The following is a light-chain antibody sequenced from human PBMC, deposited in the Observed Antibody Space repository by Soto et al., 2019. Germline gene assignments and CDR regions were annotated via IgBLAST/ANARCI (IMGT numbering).Light chain of an antibody. CDR1: QSVSSY. J-gene: IGKJ1*01. V-gene: IGKV3-11*01. CDR3: QQRPSWT. CDR2: VAC. Sequence: EVVLTQSPTTLSLSPGERAILSCRASQSVSSYLAWYQQKPGQAPRLLIYVACNWATGIPARFSGSGSGTDFTLTISSLEPEDSAVYYCQQRPSWTFGQGTKVEIK.